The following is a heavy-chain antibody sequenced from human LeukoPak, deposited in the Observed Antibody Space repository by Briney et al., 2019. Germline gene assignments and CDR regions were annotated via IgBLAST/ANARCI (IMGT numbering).Heavy chain of an antibody. CDR2: ITPTFGAA. CDR1: GGTFSSYD. CDR3: AREGYCSGGNCPVEH. D-gene: IGHD2-15*01. V-gene: IGHV1-69*01. J-gene: IGHJ4*02. Sequence: SSVKVSCKASGGTFSSYDINWVRQAPGQGLEWMGGITPTFGAANYAQKFQGRVTITADESTSTAYIELSRLRSEDTAVYYCAREGYCSGGNCPVEHWGQGTLVTVSS.